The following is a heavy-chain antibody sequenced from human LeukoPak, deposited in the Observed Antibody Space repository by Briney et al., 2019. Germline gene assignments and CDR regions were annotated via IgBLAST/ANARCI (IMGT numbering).Heavy chain of an antibody. V-gene: IGHV4-4*07. D-gene: IGHD3-10*01. CDR1: GGSISSYY. CDR3: ARDSGTTGEVKFDS. J-gene: IGHJ5*01. CDR2: IYTSGTI. Sequence: SETLSLTCTVSGGSISSYYWGWIRQPAGTALELIGRIYTSGTITYNPSLKSRVTMSVDTSKNQFFLKLSSVTAADTAVYYCARDSGTTGEVKFDSWGQGTLVTVSS.